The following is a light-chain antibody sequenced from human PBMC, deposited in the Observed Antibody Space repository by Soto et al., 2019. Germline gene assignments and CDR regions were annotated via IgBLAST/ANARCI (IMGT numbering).Light chain of an antibody. CDR1: SRDVGGYNY. V-gene: IGLV2-14*01. CDR3: SLYTRGRSPVV. Sequence: QSALTQPASVSGSPGQSITISCTGTSRDVGGYNYVSWYQQHPGKAPKLMIYYVNNRPSGVSDRFSGSKSGNTASLTISGLRAEDESDYYCSLYTRGRSPVVSGGGTKFAVL. J-gene: IGLJ2*01. CDR2: YVN.